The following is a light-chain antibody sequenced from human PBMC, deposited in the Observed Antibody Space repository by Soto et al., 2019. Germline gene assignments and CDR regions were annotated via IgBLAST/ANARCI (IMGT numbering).Light chain of an antibody. CDR2: DAS. V-gene: IGKV1-39*01. J-gene: IGKJ4*01. Sequence: IEVTQSPSSLAASLGDRVTITCRASHTIGTYVNWYRQKSGAAPELLIYDASTLQSGVPSRFRGGASGTDFTLTISSLQPEDVATYYCQKYNSAPLAFGGGTKVDIK. CDR1: HTIGTY. CDR3: QKYNSAPLA.